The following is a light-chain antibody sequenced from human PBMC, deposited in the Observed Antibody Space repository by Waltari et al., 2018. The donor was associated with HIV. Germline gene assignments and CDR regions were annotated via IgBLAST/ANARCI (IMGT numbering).Light chain of an antibody. V-gene: IGKV1-13*02. CDR2: DAS. J-gene: IGKJ2*01. CDR1: QGIRNA. CDR3: QQFRTYPRT. Sequence: AIQFAPSPSSLSSYLGDRVTITCRARQGIRNALAWYQQKPGRPPKLLIYDASTLEGGVPSRFSGSLSGTDFNLTISNLQPEDSATYYCQQFRTYPRTFGQGATLEIK.